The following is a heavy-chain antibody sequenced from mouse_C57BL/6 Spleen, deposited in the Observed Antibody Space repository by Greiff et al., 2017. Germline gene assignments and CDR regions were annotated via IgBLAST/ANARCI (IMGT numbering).Heavy chain of an antibody. V-gene: IGHV5-16*01. D-gene: IGHD1-1*01. Sequence: EVKLVESEGGLVQPGSSMKLSCTASGFTFSDYYMAWVRQVPEKGLEWVANINYDGSSTYYLDSLKSRFIISRDNAKNILYLQMSSLKSEDTATYYCARDGPTVVNWYCDVWGTGTTVTVSS. CDR2: INYDGSST. CDR1: GFTFSDYY. CDR3: ARDGPTVVNWYCDV. J-gene: IGHJ1*03.